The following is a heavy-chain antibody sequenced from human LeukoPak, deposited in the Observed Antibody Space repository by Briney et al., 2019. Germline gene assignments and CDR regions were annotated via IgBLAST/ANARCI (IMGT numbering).Heavy chain of an antibody. D-gene: IGHD3-10*01. V-gene: IGHV3-15*01. CDR2: IKSEAEGGTT. Sequence: GGSLRLSCAASGFTFSSYSMNWVRQTPGKGLEWVGRIKSEAEGGTTDDAAPVKGRFTISRDDSKNTLYLQMNSLKTEDTAVYYCTTAPPFGDYVDNWGQGTLVTVSS. CDR1: GFTFSSYS. CDR3: TTAPPFGDYVDN. J-gene: IGHJ4*02.